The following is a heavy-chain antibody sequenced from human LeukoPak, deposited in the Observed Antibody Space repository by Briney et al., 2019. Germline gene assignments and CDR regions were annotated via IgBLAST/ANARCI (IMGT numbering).Heavy chain of an antibody. CDR2: ISNNGGYT. D-gene: IGHD4-17*01. Sequence: GGSLRLSCAASGFTFSSSAMSWVRQAPGKGLEWVSAISNNGGYTYYADSVQGRFTISRDNSKSTLCLQMNSLRAEDTAVYYCAKAPRRATVTSLDYWGQGTLVTVSS. CDR3: AKAPRRATVTSLDY. CDR1: GFTFSSSA. V-gene: IGHV3-23*01. J-gene: IGHJ4*02.